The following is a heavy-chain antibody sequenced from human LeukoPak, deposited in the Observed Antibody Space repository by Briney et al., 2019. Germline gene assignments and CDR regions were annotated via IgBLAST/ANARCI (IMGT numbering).Heavy chain of an antibody. CDR2: IYYSGST. Sequence: SQTLSLTCTVSGGSISSGGYYWSWIRQHPGKGLEWIGYIYYSGSTYYNPSLKSRATISVDTSKNQFSLKLSSVTAADTAVYYCARAVWGYCSSTSCYAWNYYYYGMDVWGQGTTVTVSS. D-gene: IGHD2-2*01. J-gene: IGHJ6*02. CDR1: GGSISSGGYY. V-gene: IGHV4-31*03. CDR3: ARAVWGYCSSTSCYAWNYYYYGMDV.